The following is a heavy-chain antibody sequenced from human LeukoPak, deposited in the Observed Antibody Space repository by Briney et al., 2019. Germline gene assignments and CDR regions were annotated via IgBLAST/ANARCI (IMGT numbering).Heavy chain of an antibody. D-gene: IGHD2-2*02. CDR1: GFTFSSFA. CDR3: ARRLSTYYCSSTSCYSAFDI. Sequence: PGTSLRLSCAASGFTFSSFAMHWVRQAPGKGLEWVSVIYSGGSTYYADSVKGRFTISRDNSKNTLYLQMNSLRAEDTAVYYCARRLSTYYCSSTSCYSAFDIWGQGTMVTVSS. J-gene: IGHJ3*02. CDR2: IYSGGST. V-gene: IGHV3-66*04.